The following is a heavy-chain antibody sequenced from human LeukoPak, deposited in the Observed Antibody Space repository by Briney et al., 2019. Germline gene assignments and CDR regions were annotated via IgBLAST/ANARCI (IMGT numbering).Heavy chain of an antibody. D-gene: IGHD7-27*01. CDR3: ARATLGTLDY. CDR1: GFTFSSCE. CDR2: IDSSGTTI. V-gene: IGHV3-48*03. Sequence: GGSLRLSCAASGFTFSSCEMNWVRQTPGKGLEWVSYIDSSGTTIYYADSVKGRFTSSRDNAKNSLYLQMNSLRADDTAVYYCARATLGTLDYWGQGTLVTVSS. J-gene: IGHJ4*02.